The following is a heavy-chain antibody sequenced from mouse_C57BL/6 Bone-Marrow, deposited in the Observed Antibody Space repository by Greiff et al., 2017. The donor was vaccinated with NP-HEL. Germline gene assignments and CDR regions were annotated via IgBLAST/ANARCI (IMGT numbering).Heavy chain of an antibody. CDR1: GYAFSSSW. D-gene: IGHD1-1*01. J-gene: IGHJ1*03. Sequence: VQLQQSGPELVKPGASVKISCKASGYAFSSSWMNWVKQRPGKGLEWIGRIYPGDGDTNYNGKFKGKATLTADKSSSTAYMQLSSLTSEDSAVYFCARGGYYGSRYWYFDVWGTGTTVTVSS. CDR2: IYPGDGDT. CDR3: ARGGYYGSRYWYFDV. V-gene: IGHV1-82*01.